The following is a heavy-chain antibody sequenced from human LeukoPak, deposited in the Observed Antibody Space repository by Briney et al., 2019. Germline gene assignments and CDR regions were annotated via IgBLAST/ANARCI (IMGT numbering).Heavy chain of an antibody. D-gene: IGHD6-13*01. CDR3: AVIAAAGRSYAFDI. Sequence: GGSLRLSCAASGFTFSSYAMHWVRQAPGKGLEWVAVISYDGSNKYYADSVKGRFTISRDNSKNTLYLQMNSLRAEDTAVYYCAVIAAAGRSYAFDIWGQGTVVTVSS. CDR1: GFTFSSYA. CDR2: ISYDGSNK. V-gene: IGHV3-30-3*01. J-gene: IGHJ3*02.